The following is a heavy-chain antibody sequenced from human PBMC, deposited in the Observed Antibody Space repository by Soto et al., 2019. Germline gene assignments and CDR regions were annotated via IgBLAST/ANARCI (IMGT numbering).Heavy chain of an antibody. CDR3: AKDKGFSSSSLYYDGMDV. J-gene: IGHJ6*02. V-gene: IGHV3-23*01. CDR1: GFTFTSFA. Sequence: GGSLRLSCAASGFTFTSFAMSWVRQAPGKGLEWVSAISGSGGATYYADSVKGRFTISRDNSKNTLSLQMNSLKAEDTAVYFCAKDKGFSSSSLYYDGMDVWGQGTTVTVSS. CDR2: ISGSGGAT. D-gene: IGHD6-6*01.